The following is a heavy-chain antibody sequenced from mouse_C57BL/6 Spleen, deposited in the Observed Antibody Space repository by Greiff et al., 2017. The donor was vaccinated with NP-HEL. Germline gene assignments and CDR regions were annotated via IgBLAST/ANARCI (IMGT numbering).Heavy chain of an antibody. J-gene: IGHJ4*01. V-gene: IGHV7-3*01. CDR3: ARYRGYYYYAMDY. CDR2: IRNKANGYTT. CDR1: GFTFTDYY. Sequence: EVQVVESGGGLVQPGGSLSLSCAASGFTFTDYYMSWVRQPPGKALEWLGFIRNKANGYTTEYSASVKGRFTISRDNSQSILYLQMNALRAEDSATYYCARYRGYYYYAMDYWGQGTSVTVSS. D-gene: IGHD1-1*01.